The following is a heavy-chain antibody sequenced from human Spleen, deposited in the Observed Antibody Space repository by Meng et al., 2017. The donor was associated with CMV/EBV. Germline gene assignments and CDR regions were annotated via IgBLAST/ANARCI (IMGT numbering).Heavy chain of an antibody. D-gene: IGHD2-21*02. CDR2: IYTSGST. CDR3: ARVGAYCGGDCYLDY. J-gene: IGHJ4*02. V-gene: IGHV4-4*07. Sequence: QVQPQGWGPGLVKPAETLSLSCTVSCGSISSYYWSWLRQPAGKGLEWIGRIYTSGSTNYNPSLKSRVTMSVDTSKNQFSLKLSSVTAADTAVYYCARVGAYCGGDCYLDYWGQGTLVTVSS. CDR1: CGSISSYY.